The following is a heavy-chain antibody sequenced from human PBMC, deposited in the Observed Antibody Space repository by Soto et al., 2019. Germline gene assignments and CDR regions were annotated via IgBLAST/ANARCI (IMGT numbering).Heavy chain of an antibody. CDR2: IIPILGIA. CDR3: ASSMSAAAGTSDY. V-gene: IGHV1-69*02. D-gene: IGHD6-13*01. J-gene: IGHJ4*02. CDR1: GGTFSSYT. Sequence: SVKVSCKASGGTFSSYTISWVRQAPGQGLEWMGRIIPILGIANYAQKFQGRVTITADKSTSTAYMELSSLRSEDTAVDYCASSMSAAAGTSDYWGQGTLVTVSS.